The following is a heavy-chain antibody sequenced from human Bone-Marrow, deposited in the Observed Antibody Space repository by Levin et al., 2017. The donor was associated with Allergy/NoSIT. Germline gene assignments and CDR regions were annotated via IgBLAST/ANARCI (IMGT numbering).Heavy chain of an antibody. CDR1: GFTFSNYW. CDR2: INQDGSEK. Sequence: GESLKISCAASGFTFSNYWMTWVRQAPGKGLEWVANINQDGSEKFYMDSVKGRFTISRDNAKNSLHLQMNSLRAEDTAGYYCAGGLVVVTPITYYYYYGLDGWGQGTTVTVSS. J-gene: IGHJ6*02. V-gene: IGHV3-7*04. CDR3: AGGLVVVTPITYYYYYGLDG. D-gene: IGHD2-21*02.